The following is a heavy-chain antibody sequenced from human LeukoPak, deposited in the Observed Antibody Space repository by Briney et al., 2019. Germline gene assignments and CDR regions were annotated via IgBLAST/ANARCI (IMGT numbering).Heavy chain of an antibody. Sequence: GRSLRLSCAASGFTFSSYGMHWVRQAPGKGLEWVAVIWYDGSNKYYADSVKGRFTISRDNSKNTLYLQMNSLRAEDTAVYYCARDDNIVAHNFDYWGQGPLVSVSS. J-gene: IGHJ4*02. CDR2: IWYDGSNK. CDR3: ARDDNIVAHNFDY. CDR1: GFTFSSYG. V-gene: IGHV3-33*01. D-gene: IGHD5-12*01.